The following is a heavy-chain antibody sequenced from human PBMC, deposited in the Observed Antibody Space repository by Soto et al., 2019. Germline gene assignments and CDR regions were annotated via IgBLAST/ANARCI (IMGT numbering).Heavy chain of an antibody. Sequence: GGSLRLSCAASGFTVSSNYMSWVRQAPGKGLEWGSVIYSGGSTYYADSVKGRFTISRDNSKNTLYLQMNSLRAEDTAVYYCARVPDPLWFGELDYGMDVWGQGTTVTVSS. CDR3: ARVPDPLWFGELDYGMDV. J-gene: IGHJ6*02. D-gene: IGHD3-10*01. CDR1: GFTVSSNY. V-gene: IGHV3-53*01. CDR2: IYSGGST.